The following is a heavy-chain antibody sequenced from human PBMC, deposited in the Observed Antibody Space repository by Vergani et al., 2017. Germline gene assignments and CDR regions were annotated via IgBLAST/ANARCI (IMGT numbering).Heavy chain of an antibody. CDR1: GGTFSSYA. D-gene: IGHD3-10*01. V-gene: IGHV1-69*13. J-gene: IGHJ6*02. CDR3: ASLARDMGSGSYWGADGMDV. Sequence: QVQLVQSGAEVKKPGSSVKVSCKASGGTFSSYAISWVRQAPGQGLGWMGRIIPIFGTANYAQKFQGRVTITADESTSTAYMELSSLGSEATAVYYCASLARDMGSGSYWGADGMDVWGQGTTVTVSS. CDR2: IIPIFGTA.